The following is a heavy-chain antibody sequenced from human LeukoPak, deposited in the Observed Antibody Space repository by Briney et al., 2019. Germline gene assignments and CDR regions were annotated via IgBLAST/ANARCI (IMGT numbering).Heavy chain of an antibody. V-gene: IGHV4-59*12. CDR2: IYYSGST. CDR1: GGSISSYY. D-gene: IGHD6-13*01. Sequence: SETLSLTCTVSGGSISSYYWSWIRQPPGKGLEWIGYIYYSGSTNYNPSLKSRVTISVDTSKNQFSLKLSSVTAADTALYYCARTTEWFSSTPGDYWGQGTLVTVSS. J-gene: IGHJ4*02. CDR3: ARTTEWFSSTPGDY.